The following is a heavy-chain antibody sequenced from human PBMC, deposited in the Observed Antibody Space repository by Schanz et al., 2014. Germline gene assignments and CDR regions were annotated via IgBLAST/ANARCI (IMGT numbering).Heavy chain of an antibody. V-gene: IGHV3-7*01. J-gene: IGHJ3*02. CDR1: GFIFSNSW. D-gene: IGHD3-10*01. CDR2: IKQDGSEK. Sequence: ESGGDLVKPGGSLRLSCAASGFIFSNSWMSWVRQAPGKGLEWVANIKQDGSEKYYVDSVKGRFTISRDNAKNTLYLLLNSLRAEDTAVYYCARDQYYFGSGNPFDIWGQGTMVTVSS. CDR3: ARDQYYFGSGNPFDI.